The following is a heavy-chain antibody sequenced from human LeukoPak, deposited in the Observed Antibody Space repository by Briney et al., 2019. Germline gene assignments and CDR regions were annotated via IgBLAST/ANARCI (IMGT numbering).Heavy chain of an antibody. J-gene: IGHJ6*03. CDR1: GYTFTGYY. CDR3: ARGLQLRYYYYYMDV. CDR2: INPNSGGT. V-gene: IGHV1-2*02. Sequence: ASVKVSCKASGYTFTGYYMHWVRQAPGQGLEWMGWINPNSGGTNYAQKFQGRVTTTRDTSISTAYMELSRLRSDDTAVYYCARGLQLRYYYYYMDVWGKGTTVTVSS. D-gene: IGHD5-18*01.